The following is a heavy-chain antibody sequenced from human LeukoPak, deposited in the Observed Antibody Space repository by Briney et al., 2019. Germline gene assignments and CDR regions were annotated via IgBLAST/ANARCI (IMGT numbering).Heavy chain of an antibody. CDR1: GGSISSYY. V-gene: IGHV4-59*01. J-gene: IGHJ3*02. CDR2: IYYSGST. Sequence: SETLSLTCTVSGGSISSYYWSWIRQPPGKGLEWIGYIYYSGSTNYNPSLKSRVTISVDTSKNQFSLKLRSVTAADTAVYYCAREGYSSNWFPGADAFDIWGQGTMVTVSS. D-gene: IGHD6-13*01. CDR3: AREGYSSNWFPGADAFDI.